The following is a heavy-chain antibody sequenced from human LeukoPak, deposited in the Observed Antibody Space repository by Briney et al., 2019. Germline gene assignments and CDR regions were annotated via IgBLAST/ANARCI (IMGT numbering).Heavy chain of an antibody. CDR2: INTNSRYI. J-gene: IGHJ3*02. CDR3: ARENFGNPKKYAFDI. D-gene: IGHD1-7*01. V-gene: IGHV3-21*01. Sequence: GGSLRLSCAASGFTFSSYTINWVRQAPGKGLEWVSSINTNSRYIYYADSVKGRFTISRDNAKNSLYLQMNTLRAEDTAVYYCARENFGNPKKYAFDIWGQGTMITVSS. CDR1: GFTFSSYT.